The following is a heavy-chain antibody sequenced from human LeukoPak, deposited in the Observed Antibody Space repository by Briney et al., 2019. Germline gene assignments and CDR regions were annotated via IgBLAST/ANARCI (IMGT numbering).Heavy chain of an antibody. Sequence: ASVKVSCKASGYTFTGYYIHWVRQAPGQGLEWMGWINRNSGDANYAQKFQGRVTMTRDTSISTAYMELSRLRSDDTAVYYCARDLYDSSGYYDYWGQGTLVAVSS. J-gene: IGHJ4*02. CDR1: GYTFTGYY. CDR3: ARDLYDSSGYYDY. CDR2: INRNSGDA. D-gene: IGHD3-22*01. V-gene: IGHV1-2*02.